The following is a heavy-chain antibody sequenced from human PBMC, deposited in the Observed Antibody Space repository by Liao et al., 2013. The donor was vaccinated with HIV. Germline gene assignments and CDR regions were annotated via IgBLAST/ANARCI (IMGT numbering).Heavy chain of an antibody. D-gene: IGHD3-10*01. Sequence: QVQLQESGPGLVKPSETLSLTCTVSGGSISITLELDPAARREGTGWIGRIYTSGSTNYNPSLKSRVTISVDTSKTQFSLKLISVTAADTAVYYCARGQGDGSGSYYGGYYYYYMDVWGKGTTVTVSS. CDR1: GGSISIT. V-gene: IGHV4-4*07. CDR3: ARGQGDGSGSYYGGYYYYYMDV. J-gene: IGHJ6*03. CDR2: IYTSGST.